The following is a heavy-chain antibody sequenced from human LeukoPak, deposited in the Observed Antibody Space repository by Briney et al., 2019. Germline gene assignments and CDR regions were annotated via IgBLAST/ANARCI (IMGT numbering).Heavy chain of an antibody. CDR3: ARHYYDSSGLAYYFDY. Sequence: PSETVSLTCTVSGGSISSSSSHGGWIRQPPGKGLEWIGSVRYSGKTYHNPSLKSRVTMSLDTSKNQFSLRLTSVTAADTAVYSCARHYYDSSGLAYYFDYWGQGTLVTVSS. CDR2: VRYSGKT. CDR1: GGSISSSSSH. J-gene: IGHJ4*02. D-gene: IGHD3-22*01. V-gene: IGHV4-39*01.